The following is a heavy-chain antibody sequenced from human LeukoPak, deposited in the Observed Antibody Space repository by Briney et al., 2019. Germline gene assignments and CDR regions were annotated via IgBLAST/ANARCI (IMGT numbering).Heavy chain of an antibody. J-gene: IGHJ4*02. CDR1: GFTVSSNY. CDR2: IYSGGST. D-gene: IGHD3-22*01. Sequence: GGSLRLSCAASGFTVSSNYMSWVRQAPGKGLEWVSVIYSGGSTYYADSVKGRFIISRDNSKNTLYLQMNSLRAEDTAVYYCAIYYDSSGSFDYWGQGTLVTVSS. CDR3: AIYYDSSGSFDY. V-gene: IGHV3-66*01.